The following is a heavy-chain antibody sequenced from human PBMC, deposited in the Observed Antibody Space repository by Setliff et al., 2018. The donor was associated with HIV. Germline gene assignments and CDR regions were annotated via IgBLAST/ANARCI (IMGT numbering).Heavy chain of an antibody. CDR3: ARGRDKYGPIDY. D-gene: IGHD3-10*01. J-gene: IGHJ4*02. V-gene: IGHV4-59*01. CDR1: GGSISSSY. Sequence: KSLETLSLTCTVSGGSISSSYWTWTRQPPGKGLEWIGNIHYSGSTNYNPSLKSRVTISVDTSRSQFSLKLSSVTAADTAVYYCARGRDKYGPIDYWGQGTLVTVSS. CDR2: IHYSGST.